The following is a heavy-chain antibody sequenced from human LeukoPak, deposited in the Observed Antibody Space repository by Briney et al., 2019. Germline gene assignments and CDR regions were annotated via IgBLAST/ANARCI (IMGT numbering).Heavy chain of an antibody. CDR3: AKTYPIDAFDI. J-gene: IGHJ3*02. CDR2: IIPIFGTA. Sequence: SVKVPCKASGGTFSSYAISWVRQAPGQGLEWMGGIIPIFGTANYAQKFRGRVTITADESTSTAYMELSSLRSEDTAVYYCAKTYPIDAFDIWGQGTMVTVSS. CDR1: GGTFSSYA. V-gene: IGHV1-69*01.